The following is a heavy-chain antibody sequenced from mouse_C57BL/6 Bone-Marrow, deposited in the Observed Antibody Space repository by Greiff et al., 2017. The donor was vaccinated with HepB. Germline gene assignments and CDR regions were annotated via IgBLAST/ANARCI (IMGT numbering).Heavy chain of an antibody. V-gene: IGHV1-11*01. Sequence: QVQLKESGAELASPGASVTLSCKASGYTFTDHIMNWVKKRPGQGLEWIGRIYPVSGETNYNQKFMGKATFSVDRTSSTVYMVLNSLTSEDPAVYYCFYSNYGWFYAMDYWSQGTSVTVSS. CDR3: FYSNYGWFYAMDY. D-gene: IGHD2-5*01. J-gene: IGHJ4*01. CDR1: GYTFTDHI. CDR2: IYPVSGET.